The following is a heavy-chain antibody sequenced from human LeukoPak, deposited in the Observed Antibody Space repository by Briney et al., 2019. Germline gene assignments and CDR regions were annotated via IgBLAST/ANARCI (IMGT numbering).Heavy chain of an antibody. V-gene: IGHV4-34*01. CDR3: ARGFLLVHQDIDS. CDR1: GGSFSDYY. Sequence: SETLSLTCAVYGGSFSDYYWNWIRQPPGKGLEWIGEINHSGNTNYNPSLKSRVTISVDASKNQFSLKLRSVTAADTAVYYCARGFLLVHQDIDSWGQGTLDTVSS. J-gene: IGHJ4*02. D-gene: IGHD2-2*01. CDR2: INHSGNT.